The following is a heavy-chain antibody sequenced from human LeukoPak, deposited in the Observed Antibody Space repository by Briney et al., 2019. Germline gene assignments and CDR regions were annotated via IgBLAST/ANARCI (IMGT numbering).Heavy chain of an antibody. V-gene: IGHV3-30*18. CDR1: GFTFSSFG. CDR3: AKGTYSAYDSGCAY. D-gene: IGHD5-12*01. CDR2: ISYDGSSK. Sequence: GGSLRLSCAASGFTFSSFGMHWVRQAPGKGLEWVAGISYDGSSKYYVDSVKGRFTISRDNSRNTLYLQMNSLRAEDTALYYYAKGTYSAYDSGCAYWGQGTLVTVSS. J-gene: IGHJ4*02.